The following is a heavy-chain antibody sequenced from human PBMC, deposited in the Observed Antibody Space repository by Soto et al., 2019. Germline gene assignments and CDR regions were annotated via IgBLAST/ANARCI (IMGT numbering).Heavy chain of an antibody. J-gene: IGHJ4*02. CDR3: AKDPILGYYDSSGYHDY. CDR2: ISGSGGST. D-gene: IGHD3-22*01. Sequence: GGSLRLSCAASGFTFSSYAMSWVRQAPGKGLEWVSAISGSGGSTYYADSVKGRFTISRDNSKNTLYLQMNSLRAEDTAVYYCAKDPILGYYDSSGYHDYWGQGTLVTVSS. CDR1: GFTFSSYA. V-gene: IGHV3-23*01.